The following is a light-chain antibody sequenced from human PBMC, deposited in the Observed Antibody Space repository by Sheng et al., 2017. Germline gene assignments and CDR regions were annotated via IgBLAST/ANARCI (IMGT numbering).Light chain of an antibody. CDR2: DVS. CDR1: QHIFHY. CDR3: QQYYNSPYT. J-gene: IGKJ2*01. V-gene: IGKV1-8*01. Sequence: AIRMTQSPSLLSASTGDRVNITCRASQHIFHYLVWYQQKPAKAPRLLIYDVSTLQSGIPSRFGGSGSGTDFTLTISSLQSEDFATYYCQQYYNSPYTFGQGTKLEIK.